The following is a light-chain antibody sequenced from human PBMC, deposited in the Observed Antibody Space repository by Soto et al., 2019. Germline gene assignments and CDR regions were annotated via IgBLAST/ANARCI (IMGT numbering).Light chain of an antibody. CDR2: INN. Sequence: QSVLTQPPSASGTPGRRVTISCSGGSSNIGINTVNWYQQLPGAAPKLLIYINNQRPSGVPDRFSGSKSGTSASLAISGLQTEDEADSYCAAWDDSLNGLVFGGGTKVTVL. J-gene: IGLJ3*02. CDR1: SSNIGINT. V-gene: IGLV1-44*01. CDR3: AAWDDSLNGLV.